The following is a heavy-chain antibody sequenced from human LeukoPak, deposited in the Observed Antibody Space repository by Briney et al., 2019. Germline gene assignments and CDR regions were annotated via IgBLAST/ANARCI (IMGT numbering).Heavy chain of an antibody. CDR1: GYTFTGYY. D-gene: IGHD3-22*01. J-gene: IGHJ5*02. CDR2: INPNSGGT. Sequence: ASVKVSCKASGYTFTGYYMHWVRQAPGQGLEWMGWINPNSGGTNYAQKFQGXVTMTRDTSISTAYMELSRLRSDDTAVYYCAREYYYDSESRGGWFDPWGQGTLVTVSS. V-gene: IGHV1-2*02. CDR3: AREYYYDSESRGGWFDP.